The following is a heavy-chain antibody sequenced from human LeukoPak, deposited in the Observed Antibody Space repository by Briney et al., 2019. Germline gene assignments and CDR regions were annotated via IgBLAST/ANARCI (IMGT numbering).Heavy chain of an antibody. CDR2: ISRGVGTT. D-gene: IGHD1-1*01. Sequence: HSGGSLRLSCAASGFTFSSYDLSWVRQAPGKGLECVAAISRGVGTTYYADSVKGRFTISRDNSKNTLYLEMSNLKADDTAVYYCAKKGQADNDGKPDWGQGTLVTVSS. J-gene: IGHJ4*02. CDR3: AKKGQADNDGKPD. V-gene: IGHV3-23*01. CDR1: GFTFSSYD.